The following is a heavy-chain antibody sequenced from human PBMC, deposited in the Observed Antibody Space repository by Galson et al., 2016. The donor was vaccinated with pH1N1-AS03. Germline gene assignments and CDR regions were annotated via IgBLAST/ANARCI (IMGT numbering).Heavy chain of an antibody. Sequence: SLRLSCAASGFIFSNHGMHWARQAPGKGPEFVARFSSDGCRTYYEDSVRAIFTISRDNSKNTMYLQRDSRRVEDTAVYYCERAGGYWGQGTLVTVSS. J-gene: IGHJ4*02. CDR3: ERAGGY. CDR1: GFIFSNHG. CDR2: FSSDGCRT. V-gene: IGHV3-64*02.